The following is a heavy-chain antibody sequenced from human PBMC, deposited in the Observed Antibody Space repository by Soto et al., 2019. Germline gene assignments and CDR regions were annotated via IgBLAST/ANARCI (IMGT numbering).Heavy chain of an antibody. CDR2: IIPIFGTA. CDR1: GGTFSSYA. CDR3: ARGNIVVVPDALYYYSGMDV. D-gene: IGHD2-2*01. J-gene: IGHJ6*02. Sequence: SVKVSCKASGGTFSSYAISWVRQAPGQGLEWMGGIIPIFGTANYAQKFQGRVTITADESTSTAYMELSSLRSEDTAVYYCARGNIVVVPDALYYYSGMDVWGQGTTVPVSS. V-gene: IGHV1-69*13.